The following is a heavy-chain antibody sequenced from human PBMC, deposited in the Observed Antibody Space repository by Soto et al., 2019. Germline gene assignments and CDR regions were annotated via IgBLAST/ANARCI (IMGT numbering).Heavy chain of an antibody. V-gene: IGHV4-59*04. D-gene: IGHD3-22*01. Sequence: PSLPNPVRGVFMFSHSWDWIRQPPRRGLEWIGFIYYAGSVYYNPSIKSRVTISLDASNNQFSLHLASVTAADTAVYHCAIPWGENNQAPSNGFSYLDDGGPGPLVPVSP. CDR1: GVFMFSHS. CDR3: AIPWGENNQAPSNGFSYLDD. CDR2: IYYAGSV. J-gene: IGHJ4*02.